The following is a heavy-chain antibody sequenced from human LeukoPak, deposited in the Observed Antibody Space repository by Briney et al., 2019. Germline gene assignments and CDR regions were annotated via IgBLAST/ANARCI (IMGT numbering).Heavy chain of an antibody. J-gene: IGHJ6*02. CDR1: GVSISSYY. CDR2: IYYSGST. CDR3: ARIAAAGTPSYYYYGIDV. V-gene: IGHV4-59*08. D-gene: IGHD6-13*01. Sequence: SETLSLTCTVSGVSISSYYWSWIRQPPGKGLEWIGYIYYSGSTNYNPSLKSRVTISVDTSKNQFSLKLSSVTAAHTAVYYCARIAAAGTPSYYYYGIDVWGQGTTVTVSS.